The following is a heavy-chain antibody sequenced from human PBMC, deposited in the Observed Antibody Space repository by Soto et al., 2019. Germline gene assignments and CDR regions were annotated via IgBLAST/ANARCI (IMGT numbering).Heavy chain of an antibody. CDR1: GGTFSSYA. CDR2: IIPIFGTA. CDR3: ASSLSGSHSVRSSPYYFGY. D-gene: IGHD1-26*01. J-gene: IGHJ4*02. Sequence: QVQLVQSGAEVKKPGSSVKVSCKASGGTFSSYAISWVRQAPGQGLEWMGGIIPIFGTANYAQKFQGRVPITADEHTSTAYLELSRLRSEDAAVYYCASSLSGSHSVRSSPYYFGYWGQGTLVPVSS. V-gene: IGHV1-69*12.